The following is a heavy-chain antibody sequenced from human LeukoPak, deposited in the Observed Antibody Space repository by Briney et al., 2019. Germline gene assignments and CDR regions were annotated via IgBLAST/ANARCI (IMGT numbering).Heavy chain of an antibody. D-gene: IGHD2-15*01. V-gene: IGHV1-46*01. CDR3: ARSWVVAPPSSGMDV. CDR2: INPSGGST. CDR1: GYTFTSYY. Sequence: ASVKVSCKASGYTFTSYYMHWVRQAPGQGLAWMGIINPSGGSTSYAQKFQGRVTMTRDTSTSTVYMELSSLRSEDTAVYYCARSWVVAPPSSGMDVWGQGTTVTVSS. J-gene: IGHJ6*02.